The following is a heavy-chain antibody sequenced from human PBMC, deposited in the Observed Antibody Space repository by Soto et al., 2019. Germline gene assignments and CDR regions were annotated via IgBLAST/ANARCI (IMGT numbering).Heavy chain of an antibody. Sequence: SETLSLTCTVSGGSMSSGGYYWSWIRQHPGKGLEWIGYIYYSGSTYYNPSLKSRVTISVDTSKNQFSLKLSSVTAADTAVYYCAYSYYYYDSYFDYWGQGTLVTVSS. CDR1: GGSMSSGGYY. D-gene: IGHD3-22*01. CDR3: AYSYYYYDSYFDY. V-gene: IGHV4-31*03. J-gene: IGHJ4*02. CDR2: IYYSGST.